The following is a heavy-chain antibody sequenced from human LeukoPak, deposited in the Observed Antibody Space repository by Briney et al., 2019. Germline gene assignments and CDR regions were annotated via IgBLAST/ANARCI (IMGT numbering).Heavy chain of an antibody. V-gene: IGHV1-18*01. J-gene: IGHJ6*02. CDR1: GYTFTSYG. D-gene: IGHD4-17*01. CDR2: ISAYNGNT. Sequence: ASVKVSCKASGYTFTSYGISWVRQAPGQGLEWMGWISAYNGNTNYAQKLQGRVTMTTDTSTSTAYMELRSLRSDDTAVYYCARTIDDYGDYPCYYYGMDVWGQGTTVTVSS. CDR3: ARTIDDYGDYPCYYYGMDV.